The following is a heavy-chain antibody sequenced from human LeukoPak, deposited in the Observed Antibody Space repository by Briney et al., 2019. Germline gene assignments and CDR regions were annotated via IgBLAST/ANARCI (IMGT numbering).Heavy chain of an antibody. Sequence: SQTLSLTCAISGDSVSSNSAAWNWIRQSPSRGLEWLGRTYYRSKWYNDYAISVKSRIAISPDTSKNQFSLQLNSVTPEDTAVYYCARDHVDRGGWYDYWGQGTLVTVSS. D-gene: IGHD6-19*01. CDR3: ARDHVDRGGWYDY. V-gene: IGHV6-1*01. J-gene: IGHJ4*02. CDR2: TYYRSKWYN. CDR1: GDSVSSNSAA.